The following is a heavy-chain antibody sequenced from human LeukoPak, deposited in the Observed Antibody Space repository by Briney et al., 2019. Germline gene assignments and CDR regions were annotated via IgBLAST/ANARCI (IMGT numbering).Heavy chain of an antibody. CDR3: ARPRYTNSQDAFDI. J-gene: IGHJ3*02. D-gene: IGHD3-9*01. Sequence: ASVKVSCKVSGYTFTTYFLHWVRQAPGQGLEWMGIIDPSSGGSTSAQKFQVRVTMTRDMSTSTVYMELSSLTSEDTAVYYCARPRYTNSQDAFDIWGQGTMVTVSS. V-gene: IGHV1-46*01. CDR1: GYTFTTYF. CDR2: IDPSSGGS.